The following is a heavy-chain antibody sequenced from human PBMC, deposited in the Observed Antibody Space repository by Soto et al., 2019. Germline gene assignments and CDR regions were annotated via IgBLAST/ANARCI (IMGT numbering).Heavy chain of an antibody. CDR3: ARERCSRTSCYGDTLYGMDV. D-gene: IGHD2-2*01. CDR2: IVVGSGNT. V-gene: IGHV1-58*01. J-gene: IGHJ6*02. CDR1: GFTFTSSA. Sequence: SVKVSCKASGFTFTSSAVQWVRQARGQRLEWIGWIVVGSGNTNYAQKFQERVTITRDMSTSTAYMELSSLRSEDTAVYYCARERCSRTSCYGDTLYGMDVWGQGTTVTVSS.